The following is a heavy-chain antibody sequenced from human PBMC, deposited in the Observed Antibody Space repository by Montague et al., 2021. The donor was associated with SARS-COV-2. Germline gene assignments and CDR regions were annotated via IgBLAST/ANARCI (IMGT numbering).Heavy chain of an antibody. J-gene: IGHJ4*02. CDR2: ISHDGDA. CDR1: NGSFGSYY. D-gene: IGHD5-18*01. Sequence: SETLSLTCAVYNGSFGSYYWTWIRQPPGKGLEWIGEISHDGDARFHPSLNSRLNILLGSSGVSLSLTSVTAADTGVYFCARGVHSESSYSRGLYYLDVWAQGTLVTVSS. CDR3: ARGVHSESSYSRGLYYLDV. V-gene: IGHV4-34*01.